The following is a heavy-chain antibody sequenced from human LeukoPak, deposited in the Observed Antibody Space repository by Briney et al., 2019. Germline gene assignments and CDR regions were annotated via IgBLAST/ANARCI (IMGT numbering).Heavy chain of an antibody. Sequence: GGSLRLSCAASGFTVSSSYMSWVRQAPGKGLEWVSVIYSGGSTYYADSVKGRFTISRDNSKNTLYLQMNSLRAEDTAVYYCARVSLGLLPDYWGQGTLVTVSS. V-gene: IGHV3-53*01. J-gene: IGHJ4*02. D-gene: IGHD3-22*01. CDR3: ARVSLGLLPDY. CDR2: IYSGGST. CDR1: GFTVSSSY.